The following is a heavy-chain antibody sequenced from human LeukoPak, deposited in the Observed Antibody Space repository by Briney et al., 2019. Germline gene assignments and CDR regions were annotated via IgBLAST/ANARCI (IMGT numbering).Heavy chain of an antibody. CDR1: GYTFTSYD. V-gene: IGHV1-8*01. CDR2: MNPNSGNT. Sequence: ASAKVSCKASGYTFTSYDINWVRQATGQGLEWMGWMNPNSGNTGYAQKFQGRVTMTRNTSISTAYMELSSLRSEDTAVYYCARLEPGAGKFWFDPWGQGTLVTVSS. J-gene: IGHJ5*02. D-gene: IGHD1-1*01. CDR3: ARLEPGAGKFWFDP.